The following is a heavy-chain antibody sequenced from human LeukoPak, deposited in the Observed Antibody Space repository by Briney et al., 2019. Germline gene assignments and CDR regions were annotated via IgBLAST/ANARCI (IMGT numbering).Heavy chain of an antibody. D-gene: IGHD2-2*01. CDR3: ARVGDICSSTSCYAGGY. Sequence: PGGSLRLSCAASGFTFSSYEMNWVRQAPGKGLEWVSYISRSGSTTHYADSGKGRFIISRDNSKKSLYLQMNSLRAEDTAVYYCARVGDICSSTSCYAGGYWGQGTLVTVSS. V-gene: IGHV3-48*03. CDR2: ISRSGSTT. CDR1: GFTFSSYE. J-gene: IGHJ4*02.